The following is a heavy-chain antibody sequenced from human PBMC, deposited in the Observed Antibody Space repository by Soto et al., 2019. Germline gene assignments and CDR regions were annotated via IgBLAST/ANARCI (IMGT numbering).Heavy chain of an antibody. CDR1: GGSFIGYY. D-gene: IGHD1-7*01. CDR3: ARITGTTSSWFDP. J-gene: IGHJ5*02. Sequence: SETLSLTCAVYGGSFIGYYYSWTRQPPGKGLEWIGTIHHSGNPYYNPSLKSRVTISVDTSKNQFSLKLSSVTAADTAVYYCARITGTTSSWFDPWGQGTLVTVSS. V-gene: IGHV4-34*01. CDR2: IHHSGNP.